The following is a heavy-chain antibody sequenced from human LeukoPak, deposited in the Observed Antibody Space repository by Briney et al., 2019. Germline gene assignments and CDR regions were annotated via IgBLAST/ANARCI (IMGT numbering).Heavy chain of an antibody. CDR1: GYTFTSYY. CDR3: ASRGTWELDY. V-gene: IGHV1-46*01. CDR2: INPSGGST. D-gene: IGHD1-26*01. J-gene: IGHJ4*02. Sequence: ASVKVSCKASGYTFTSYYMHWVRQAPGQGLEWMGIINPSGGSTSYAQKFQGRVTMTRDTSISTAYMELSRLRSDDTAVYYCASRGTWELDYWGQGTLVTVSS.